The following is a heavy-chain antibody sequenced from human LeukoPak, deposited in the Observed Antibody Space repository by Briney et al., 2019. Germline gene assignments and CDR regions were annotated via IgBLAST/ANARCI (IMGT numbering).Heavy chain of an antibody. V-gene: IGHV1-69*02. CDR3: ARGAWNYPYYFDY. Sequence: ASVKVSCKASGGTFSSYTISWVRQAPGRGLEWMGRIIPILGIANYAQKFQGRVTITADKSTSTAYVELSSLRSEDTAVYYCARGAWNYPYYFDYWGQGTLVTVSS. D-gene: IGHD1-7*01. CDR2: IIPILGIA. CDR1: GGTFSSYT. J-gene: IGHJ4*02.